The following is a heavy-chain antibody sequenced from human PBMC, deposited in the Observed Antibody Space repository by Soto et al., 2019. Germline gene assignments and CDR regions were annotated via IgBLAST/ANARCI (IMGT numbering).Heavy chain of an antibody. J-gene: IGHJ3*01. Sequence: SQALSLTCSVSGGSISSSYWSWIRQTPGKGLEWIGHIYYSGSTDYNPSLKSRVTMSVGASKNQFSLELNSVTAADTAVYYCASFALSGYAEARETFDVRSRGTM. CDR2: IYYSGST. D-gene: IGHD5-18*01. CDR1: GGSISSSY. CDR3: ASFALSGYAEARETFDV. V-gene: IGHV4-59*08.